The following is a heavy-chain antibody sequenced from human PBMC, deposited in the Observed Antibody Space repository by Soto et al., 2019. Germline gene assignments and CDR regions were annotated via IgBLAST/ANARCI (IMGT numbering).Heavy chain of an antibody. CDR1: GFTFSNYW. CDR2: TKEDGSEK. Sequence: GGSLRLSCSASGFTFSNYWMTWVRQAPGKGLEWVANTKEDGSEKHYVDSVKGRFTISRDHAKNSLYLQMNSLRVEDTAVYFCSSDVVVGDKALNYWGQGALVTVSS. D-gene: IGHD2-21*01. J-gene: IGHJ4*02. CDR3: SSDVVVGDKALNY. V-gene: IGHV3-7*01.